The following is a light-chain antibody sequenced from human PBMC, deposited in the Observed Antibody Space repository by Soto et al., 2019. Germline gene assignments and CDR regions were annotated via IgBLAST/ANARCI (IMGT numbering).Light chain of an antibody. Sequence: DIQMTQSPSTLSESVGERVTITCRASQSISSWLAWYQQKPGKAPKLLIYDASSLESGVPSRFSGSGSGTEFTLTISSLQPDDFATYYCQQYNSYSWTFDQGTKVDIK. V-gene: IGKV1-5*01. CDR2: DAS. CDR3: QQYNSYSWT. CDR1: QSISSW. J-gene: IGKJ1*01.